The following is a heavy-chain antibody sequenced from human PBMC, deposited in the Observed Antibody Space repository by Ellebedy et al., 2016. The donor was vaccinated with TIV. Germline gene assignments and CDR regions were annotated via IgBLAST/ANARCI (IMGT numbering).Heavy chain of an antibody. CDR2: FYNSVNT. CDR3: AREISYYYGMDV. J-gene: IGHJ6*02. D-gene: IGHD3-3*01. Sequence: MPSETLSLTCTVSGGSISSYYWSWIRQPPGKGLEWIGYFYNSVNTIYNPSLKSRVSMSVDTSKNQVSLKLRSVTAADTAVFYCAREISYYYGMDVWGQGTTVTVSS. CDR1: GGSISSYY. V-gene: IGHV4-4*08.